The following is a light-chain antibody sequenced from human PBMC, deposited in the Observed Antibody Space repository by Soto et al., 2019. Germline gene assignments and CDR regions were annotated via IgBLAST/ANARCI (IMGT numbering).Light chain of an antibody. CDR2: WAS. Sequence: DIVMTQSPDSLAMSLGARATINCKSSQSVLYSANNKNYLAWYQQKPVQPPKLLIYWASTRDSGVPDRFSGSGPGTDFTLTISSLQAEDVAFYYCQQYYSTQLTVGGGTKVEIK. V-gene: IGKV4-1*01. J-gene: IGKJ4*01. CDR1: QSVLYSANNKNY. CDR3: QQYYSTQLT.